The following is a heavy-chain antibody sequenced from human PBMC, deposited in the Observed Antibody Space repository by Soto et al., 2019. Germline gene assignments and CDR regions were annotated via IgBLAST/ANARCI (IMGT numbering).Heavy chain of an antibody. V-gene: IGHV1-3*01. D-gene: IGHD3-9*01. CDR2: INAGNGNT. CDR3: ARKSTGYPNWFDP. J-gene: IGHJ5*02. CDR1: GYTFTSYA. Sequence: ASVKVSCKASGYTFTSYAVHWVRQAPGQRLEWMGWINAGNGNTKYSQKFQGRVTITRDTSASTAYMELSSLRSEDTAVYNCARKSTGYPNWFDPWGQGTLVTVSS.